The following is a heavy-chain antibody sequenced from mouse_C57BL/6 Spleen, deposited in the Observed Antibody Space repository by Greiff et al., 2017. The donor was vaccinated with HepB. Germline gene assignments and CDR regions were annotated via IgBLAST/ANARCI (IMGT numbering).Heavy chain of an antibody. CDR3: AREGDYEAWFAY. Sequence: EVKLQESGPELVKPGASVKMSCKASGYTFTDYNMHWVKQSHGKSLEWIGYINPNNGGTSYNQKFKGKATLTVNKSSSTAYMELRSLTSEDSAVYYCAREGDYEAWFAYWGQGTLVTVSA. J-gene: IGHJ3*01. CDR1: GYTFTDYN. D-gene: IGHD2-4*01. V-gene: IGHV1-22*01. CDR2: INPNNGGT.